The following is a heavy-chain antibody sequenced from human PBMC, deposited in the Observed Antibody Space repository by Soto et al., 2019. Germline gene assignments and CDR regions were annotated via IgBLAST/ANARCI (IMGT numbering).Heavy chain of an antibody. CDR2: ISYDGSNK. V-gene: IGHV3-30-3*01. J-gene: IGHJ3*02. CDR3: TSPIFHAFDI. Sequence: QVQLVESGGGVVQPGRSLRLSCAASGFTFSSYAMHWVRQAPGKGLEWVAVISYDGSNKYYADSVKGRFTISRDNSKNTLYLQMNSLRAEDTAVYYCTSPIFHAFDIWGQGTMVTVSS. CDR1: GFTFSSYA. D-gene: IGHD3-3*01.